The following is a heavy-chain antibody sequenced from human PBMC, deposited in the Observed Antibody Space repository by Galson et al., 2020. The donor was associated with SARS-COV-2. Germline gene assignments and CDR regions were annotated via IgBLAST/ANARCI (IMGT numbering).Heavy chain of an antibody. J-gene: IGHJ6*03. CDR1: GFTFGDSA. CDR3: TRGDGSDTYYFYYYMDV. D-gene: IGHD3-10*01. V-gene: IGHV3-49*04. Sequence: GESLKISCTASGFTFGDSAMNWVRQAPGKGLQWVGFIRSKAYGGTTEYAASVKGRFTISRDDSKSIAYLQMNSLKTDDTAVYYCTRGDGSDTYYFYYYMDVWGKGTTVTVSS. CDR2: IRSKAYGGTT.